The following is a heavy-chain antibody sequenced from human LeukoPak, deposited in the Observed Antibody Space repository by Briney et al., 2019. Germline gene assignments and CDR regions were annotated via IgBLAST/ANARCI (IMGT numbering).Heavy chain of an antibody. V-gene: IGHV3-23*01. J-gene: IGHJ4*02. CDR3: AKGFTVNIGFDY. CDR2: ISGSGGST. D-gene: IGHD4-4*01. Sequence: PGGSLRLSCAASGFTFSSYAMSWVHQAPGKGLEWVSAISGSGGSTYYADSVKGRFTISRDNSKNTLYLQMNSLRAEDTAVYYCAKGFTVNIGFDYWGQGTLVTVSS. CDR1: GFTFSSYA.